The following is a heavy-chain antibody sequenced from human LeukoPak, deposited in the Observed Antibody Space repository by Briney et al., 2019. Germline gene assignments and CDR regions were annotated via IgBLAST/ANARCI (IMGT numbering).Heavy chain of an antibody. CDR2: IYPGDSDT. V-gene: IGHV5-51*01. Sequence: GESLKISCKGSGYSFTSYWIGWVRPVPGKGLEWMGIIYPGDSDTRYSPSFQGQVTISADKSISTAYLQWSSLKASDTAMYYCARGKVVVAATSAFDIWGQGTMVTVSS. CDR1: GYSFTSYW. D-gene: IGHD2-15*01. J-gene: IGHJ3*02. CDR3: ARGKVVVAATSAFDI.